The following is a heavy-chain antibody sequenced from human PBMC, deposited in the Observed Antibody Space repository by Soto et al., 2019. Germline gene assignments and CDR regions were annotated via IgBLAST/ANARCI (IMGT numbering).Heavy chain of an antibody. Sequence: GASVKVSCKASGYTFTSYAMNWVRQAPGQGLEWMGWINTNTGNPTCAQGFTGRFVFSLDTSVSTAYLQICSLKAEDTAVYYCARDIGSRYDFWSGYYRYYGMDVWGQGTTVTVSS. CDR3: ARDIGSRYDFWSGYYRYYGMDV. CDR1: GYTFTSYA. J-gene: IGHJ6*02. V-gene: IGHV7-4-1*01. D-gene: IGHD3-3*01. CDR2: INTNTGNP.